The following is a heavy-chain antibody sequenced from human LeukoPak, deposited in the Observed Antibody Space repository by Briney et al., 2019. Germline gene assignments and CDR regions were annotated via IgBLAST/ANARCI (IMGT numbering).Heavy chain of an antibody. CDR3: ARQGSRAYYYDSSGYYGGFDP. CDR2: IYYSGST. Sequence: PSETLSLTCTVSGGSISSYYWSWIRQPPGKGLEWIGYIYYSGSTNYNPSLKSRVTISVDTSKNQFSLKLSSVTAADTAVYYCARQGSRAYYYDSSGYYGGFDPWGQGTLVTVSS. CDR1: GGSISSYY. J-gene: IGHJ5*02. D-gene: IGHD3-22*01. V-gene: IGHV4-59*08.